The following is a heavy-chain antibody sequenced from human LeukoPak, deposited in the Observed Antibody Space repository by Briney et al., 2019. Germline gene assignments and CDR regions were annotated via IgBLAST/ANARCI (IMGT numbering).Heavy chain of an antibody. V-gene: IGHV4-59*12. J-gene: IGHJ4*02. CDR3: ARAYWYFGGYCFDY. D-gene: IGHD5-18*01. CDR2: IYYTGST. Sequence: SETLSLTCTVSGGSISTYYWSWIRQPPGKGLEWIGYIYYTGSTNYNPSLKSRVTLSVDTSKNQFSLNLSSVTAADTAVYYCARAYWYFGGYCFDYWGQGTLVTVSS. CDR1: GGSISTYY.